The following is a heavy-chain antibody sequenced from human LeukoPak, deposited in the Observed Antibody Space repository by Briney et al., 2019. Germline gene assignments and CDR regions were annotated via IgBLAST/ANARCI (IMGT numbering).Heavy chain of an antibody. Sequence: SETLSLTCIISGGNISSTTYYWGWIRRPPGKGLEWIGTLYYSGKTYYNPSLKSRVTISIDTSKNQFSLKLNSVTAADTAVYFCARREYYYGSGSYFWFDPWGQGTLVTVSS. CDR2: LYYSGKT. J-gene: IGHJ5*02. CDR1: GGNISSTTYY. CDR3: ARREYYYGSGSYFWFDP. V-gene: IGHV4-39*01. D-gene: IGHD3-10*01.